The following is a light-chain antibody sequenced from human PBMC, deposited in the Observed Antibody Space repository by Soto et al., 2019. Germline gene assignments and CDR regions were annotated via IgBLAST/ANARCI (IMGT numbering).Light chain of an antibody. V-gene: IGKV1-5*03. Sequence: DIQMTQSPSTLSASVGDRVTITCRASQSISSWLAWYQQNLESGVPSRFSGSGSGTEFTLTISSLQPDDFATYYCQQYNSYSNTFGQGTKLEIK. CDR3: QQYNSYSNT. J-gene: IGKJ2*01. CDR1: QSISSW.